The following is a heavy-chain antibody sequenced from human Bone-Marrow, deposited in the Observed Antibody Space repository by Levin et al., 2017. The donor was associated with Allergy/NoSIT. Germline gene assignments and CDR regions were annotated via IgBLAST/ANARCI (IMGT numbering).Heavy chain of an antibody. CDR2: IYYSGST. D-gene: IGHD6-13*01. CDR1: GGSISSSSYY. V-gene: IGHV4-39*07. J-gene: IGHJ4*02. CDR3: ASQQQLDYFDY. Sequence: SQTFSLTCTVSGGSISSSSYYWGWIRQPPGKGLEWIGSIYYSGSTYYNPSLKSRVTISVDTSKNQFSLKLSSVTAADTAVYYCASQQQLDYFDYWGQGSLVTVSS.